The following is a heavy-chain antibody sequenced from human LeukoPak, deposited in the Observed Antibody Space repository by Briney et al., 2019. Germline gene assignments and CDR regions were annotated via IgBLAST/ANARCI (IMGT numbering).Heavy chain of an antibody. CDR2: VKEDGSEK. Sequence: PGGSLRLSCSTSGFTFSTYHMSCVRQAPGKGLDWVSNVKEDGSEKYYVDSVKGRFTISRDNAKTSLSLQMNSLRAEDTAVYYCARRRRNTAMIDSWGQGTLVTVSS. V-gene: IGHV3-7*01. CDR3: ARRRRNTAMIDS. D-gene: IGHD5-18*01. CDR1: GFTFSTYH. J-gene: IGHJ4*02.